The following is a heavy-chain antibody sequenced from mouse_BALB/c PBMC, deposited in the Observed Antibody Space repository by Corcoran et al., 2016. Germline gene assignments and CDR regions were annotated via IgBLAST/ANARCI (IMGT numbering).Heavy chain of an antibody. CDR3: TREPYAMDY. D-gene: IGHD6-1*01. V-gene: IGHV9-3-1*01. CDR2: INTYTREP. CDR1: GYTFTNYG. Sequence: QIQLVQSGPELKKPGETVKISCKASGYTFTNYGMNWVKQAPGKGLKWMGWINTYTREPTYADDFKGRFAFSLETSASTAYLQINNLKNEDTAAYLCTREPYAMDYWGQGTSVTVSS. J-gene: IGHJ4*01.